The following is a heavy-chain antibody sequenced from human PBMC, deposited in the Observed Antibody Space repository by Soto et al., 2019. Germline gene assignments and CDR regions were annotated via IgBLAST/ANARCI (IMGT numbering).Heavy chain of an antibody. CDR1: GFTFSSYA. D-gene: IGHD6-19*01. Sequence: EVQLLESGGGLVQPGGSLRLSCAASGFTFSSYAMSWVRQAPGKGLEWVSAISGSGGSTYYADSVKGRFTISRDNSKNTLYLQMNSLRAEDTAVYYCAKAKGKYSSGPTGFDYWGQGTLVTVSS. CDR2: ISGSGGST. CDR3: AKAKGKYSSGPTGFDY. V-gene: IGHV3-23*01. J-gene: IGHJ4*02.